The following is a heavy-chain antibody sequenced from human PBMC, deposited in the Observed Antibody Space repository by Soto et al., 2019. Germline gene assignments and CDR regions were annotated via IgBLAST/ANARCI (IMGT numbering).Heavy chain of an antibody. Sequence: PGGSLRLSCAAAGFTFSDYAMAWVCQAPGKGLEWVSKIGGRDGSTDYADAVKGRFTISRDNTKNTLHLQMSSLRAEDTALYYCASEDSGWYGEFFQHWGQGTLITVSS. CDR1: GFTFSDYA. CDR2: IGGRDGST. V-gene: IGHV3-23*01. D-gene: IGHD6-19*01. J-gene: IGHJ1*01. CDR3: ASEDSGWYGEFFQH.